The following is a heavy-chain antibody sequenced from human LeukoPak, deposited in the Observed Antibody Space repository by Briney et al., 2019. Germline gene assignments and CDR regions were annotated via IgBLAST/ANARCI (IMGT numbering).Heavy chain of an antibody. V-gene: IGHV1-2*02. Sequence: ASVNVSCKASGYTFTGHYLHWVRQAPGQGREWVGWINIGIGDTNYAQKFQGRVTMARDTSITTAYLEVTRLTSDDTAVYYCAKDRSTYYDSCLDYWGQGTLVTVSS. D-gene: IGHD3-22*01. CDR1: GYTFTGHY. CDR3: AKDRSTYYDSCLDY. J-gene: IGHJ4*02. CDR2: INIGIGDT.